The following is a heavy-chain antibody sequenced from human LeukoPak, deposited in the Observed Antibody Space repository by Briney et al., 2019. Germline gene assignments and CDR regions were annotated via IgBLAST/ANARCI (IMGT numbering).Heavy chain of an antibody. CDR1: GFTFSSYA. D-gene: IGHD3-9*01. CDR3: AKDLPHYDILTGYYTTGGTFDY. Sequence: GGSLRLSCAASGFTFSSYAMSWVRQAPGKGLEWVAAISGSGGSTYYADSVKGRFTISRDNSKNTLYLQMNSLRAEDTAVYYCAKDLPHYDILTGYYTTGGTFDYWGQGTLVTVSP. CDR2: ISGSGGST. V-gene: IGHV3-23*01. J-gene: IGHJ4*02.